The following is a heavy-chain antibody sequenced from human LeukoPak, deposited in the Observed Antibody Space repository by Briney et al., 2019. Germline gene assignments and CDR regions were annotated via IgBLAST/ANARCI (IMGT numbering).Heavy chain of an antibody. V-gene: IGHV3-30*18. J-gene: IGHJ4*02. CDR3: AKDSCSSTSCYSRD. D-gene: IGHD2-2*02. CDR1: GFTFSSYG. CDR2: ISYDGSNK. Sequence: GGSLRLSCAASGFTFSSYGMHWVRQAPGKGLEWGAVISYDGSNKYYADSVKGRFTISRDNSKNTLYLQMNSLRAEDTAVYYCAKDSCSSTSCYSRDWGQGTLVTVSS.